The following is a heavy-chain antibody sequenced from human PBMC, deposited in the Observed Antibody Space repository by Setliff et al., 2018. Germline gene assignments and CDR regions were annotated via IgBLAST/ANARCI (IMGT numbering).Heavy chain of an antibody. CDR2: INTNNGGT. CDR3: AKTKGFGDGWFDP. V-gene: IGHV1-2*02. CDR1: AYSFSGYY. D-gene: IGHD3-10*01. Sequence: GASVKVSCKTSAYSFSGYYIHWVRQAPGQGLEWMGWINTNNGGTKYAQTFQGGVTMTRXXXXXXXXXXXXXLXSDDTAVYYCAKTKGFGDGWFDPWGQGTLVTVSS. J-gene: IGHJ5*02.